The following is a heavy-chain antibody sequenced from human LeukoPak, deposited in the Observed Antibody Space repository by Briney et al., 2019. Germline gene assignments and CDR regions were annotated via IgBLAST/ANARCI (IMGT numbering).Heavy chain of an antibody. Sequence: ASVKVSCKASGYTFTSYGISWVRQAPGQGLEWMGWISAYNGNTNYAQKLQGRVTMTTDTSTSTAYMELRSLRSDDTAVYYCARARISSSWYSYYFDYWGQGTLATVSS. CDR2: ISAYNGNT. CDR1: GYTFTSYG. V-gene: IGHV1-18*01. J-gene: IGHJ4*02. D-gene: IGHD6-13*01. CDR3: ARARISSSWYSYYFDY.